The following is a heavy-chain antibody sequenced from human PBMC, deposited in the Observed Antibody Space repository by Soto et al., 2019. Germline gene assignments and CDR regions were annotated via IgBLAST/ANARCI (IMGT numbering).Heavy chain of an antibody. CDR3: ARTRITIFGVAPRGVFDF. CDR2: IYHGGST. Sequence: SETLSLTCAVSGGSISSGGYSWSWIRQPPGKGLEWLGYIYHGGSTYYNPPLKSRVTMSVDRSKNQFSLRLSSVTAADTAVYYCARTRITIFGVAPRGVFDFWGQGTMVTVSS. V-gene: IGHV4-30-2*01. J-gene: IGHJ3*01. CDR1: GGSISSGGYS. D-gene: IGHD3-3*01.